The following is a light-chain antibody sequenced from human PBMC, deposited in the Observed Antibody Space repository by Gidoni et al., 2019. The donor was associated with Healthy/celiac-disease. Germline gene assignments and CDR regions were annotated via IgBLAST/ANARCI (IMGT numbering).Light chain of an antibody. Sequence: EIVLTQSPATLSLSPGERATLSCRASQSVSSYLAWYQQKPGQAPRLLIYAASNRATGIPARFSGSGSGTDFTLTISSLETEDFAVYYCQQRSNWPPLTFGGGTKVEIK. CDR2: AAS. J-gene: IGKJ4*01. CDR3: QQRSNWPPLT. V-gene: IGKV3-11*01. CDR1: QSVSSY.